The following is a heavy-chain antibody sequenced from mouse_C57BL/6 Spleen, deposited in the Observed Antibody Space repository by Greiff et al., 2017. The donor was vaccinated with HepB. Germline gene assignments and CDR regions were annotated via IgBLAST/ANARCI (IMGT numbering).Heavy chain of an antibody. CDR3: ARNRRTGTGYWYFDV. V-gene: IGHV2-2*01. Sequence: QVQLQQSGPGLVQPSQSLSITCTVSGFSLTSYGVHWVRQSPGKGLEWLGVIWSGGSTDYNAAFISRLSISKDNSKSQVFFKMNSLQADDTAIYYCARNRRTGTGYWYFDVWGTGTTVTVSS. CDR1: GFSLTSYG. D-gene: IGHD4-1*01. J-gene: IGHJ1*03. CDR2: IWSGGST.